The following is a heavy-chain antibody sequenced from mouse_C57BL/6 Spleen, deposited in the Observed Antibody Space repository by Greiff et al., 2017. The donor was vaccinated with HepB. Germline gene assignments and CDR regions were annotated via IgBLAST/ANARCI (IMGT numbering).Heavy chain of an antibody. CDR1: GYTFTNYW. CDR3: AGYYYGSSYGWYLDV. Sequence: VQVVESGAELVRPGTSVKMSCKASGYTFTNYWIGWAKQRPGHGLEWIGDIYPGGGYTNYNEKFKGKATLTADKSSSTAYMQFSSLTSEDSAIYDCAGYYYGSSYGWYLDVWGTGTTVTVSS. CDR2: IYPGGGYT. J-gene: IGHJ1*03. V-gene: IGHV1-63*01. D-gene: IGHD1-1*01.